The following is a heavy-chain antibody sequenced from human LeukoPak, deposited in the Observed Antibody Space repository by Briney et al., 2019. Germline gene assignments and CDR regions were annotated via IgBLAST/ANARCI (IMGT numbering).Heavy chain of an antibody. V-gene: IGHV3-23*01. Sequence: PGGSLRLSCAASGFTFSSYSMSWVRQAPGKGLESDSAISGSGGSTYYADSVKGRFTISRDNSKNTLYLQMNSLRAEDTAVYYCALETPARDGYDYWGQGTLVTVSS. CDR1: GFTFSSYS. D-gene: IGHD5-24*01. CDR2: ISGSGGST. CDR3: ALETPARDGYDY. J-gene: IGHJ4*02.